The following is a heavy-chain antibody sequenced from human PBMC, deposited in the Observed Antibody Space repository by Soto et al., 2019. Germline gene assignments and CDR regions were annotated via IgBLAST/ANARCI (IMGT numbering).Heavy chain of an antibody. CDR3: ARLGGYCSSTSCYGFYGMDV. Sequence: PSETLSLTCTVSGGSISSGPYSWGWIRQPPGEGLEWIGTFYYSESTYYNPSLEGRVTISVDTSKNQFSLKVSSVTVADTAVYYCARLGGYCSSTSCYGFYGMDVWGQGTTVTV. CDR2: FYYSEST. D-gene: IGHD2-2*01. V-gene: IGHV4-39*01. CDR1: GGSISSGPYS. J-gene: IGHJ6*02.